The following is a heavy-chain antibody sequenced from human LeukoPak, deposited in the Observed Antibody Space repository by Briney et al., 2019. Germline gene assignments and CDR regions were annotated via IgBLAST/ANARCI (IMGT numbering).Heavy chain of an antibody. CDR3: AKGGSHFDY. J-gene: IGHJ4*02. Sequence: PGGSLRLSCAASGFTFSSYGMHWVRQAPGKGLEWVALISHDGSKKYYADSVKGRFTISRDNSKNTLYLQMNSLRAEDTAVYYCAKGGSHFDYWGQGTLVTVSS. CDR2: ISHDGSKK. V-gene: IGHV3-30*18. D-gene: IGHD3-10*01. CDR1: GFTFSSYG.